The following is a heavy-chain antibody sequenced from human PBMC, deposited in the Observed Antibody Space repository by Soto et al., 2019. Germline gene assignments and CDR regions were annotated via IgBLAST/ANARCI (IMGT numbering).Heavy chain of an antibody. Sequence: GGSLRLSCAVSGITFSRYAMNWVRQAPGKGLEWVSTISGSGATTYYADSVKGRFTISRDNSKNTLYLQMNSLRDEDTAVYYCARDSASGSYYPDPFDRWGQGTMVTVS. J-gene: IGHJ3*02. CDR1: GITFSRYA. CDR2: ISGSGATT. D-gene: IGHD1-26*01. V-gene: IGHV3-23*01. CDR3: ARDSASGSYYPDPFDR.